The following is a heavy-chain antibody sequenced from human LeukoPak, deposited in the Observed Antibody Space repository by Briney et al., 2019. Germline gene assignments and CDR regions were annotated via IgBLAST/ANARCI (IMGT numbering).Heavy chain of an antibody. D-gene: IGHD3-22*01. J-gene: IGHJ4*02. CDR1: GGSISSYY. CDR2: IYTSGST. Sequence: PSETLSLTCTVSGGSISSYYWSWIRQPAGKGLEWIGRIYTSGSTNYNPSLKSRVTMSVDTSKNQFSLKLSSVTAADTAVYYCAKDWTDSSVPYYFDYWGQGTLVTVSS. CDR3: AKDWTDSSVPYYFDY. V-gene: IGHV4-4*07.